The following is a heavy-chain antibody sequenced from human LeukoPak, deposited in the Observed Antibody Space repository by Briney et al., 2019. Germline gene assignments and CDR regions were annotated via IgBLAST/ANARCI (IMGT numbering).Heavy chain of an antibody. CDR3: ARHASNHAGMDV. V-gene: IGHV5-51*01. J-gene: IGHJ6*02. Sequence: GESLKISCKGSGYSFISNWIAWVRQMPGKGLECMGIIFPGGSAVRYGPSFQGQVTISVDKSISTAYLQWSSLRASDTAMYVCARHASNHAGMDVWGQGTTVTVS. CDR2: IFPGGSAV. D-gene: IGHD1-14*01. CDR1: GYSFISNW.